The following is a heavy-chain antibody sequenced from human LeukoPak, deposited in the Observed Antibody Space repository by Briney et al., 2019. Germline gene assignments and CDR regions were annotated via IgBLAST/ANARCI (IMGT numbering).Heavy chain of an antibody. CDR2: LYYSGST. V-gene: IGHV4-59*01. CDR1: GGSISSYY. J-gene: IGHJ3*02. CDR3: ARGGSGISNAFDI. Sequence: PSETLSLTCSVSGGSISSYYWSWIRQPPGKGLEWIGYLYYSGSTNSNPSLKSRVTMSVDTSKNQFSLKLRSVTAADAAVYYCARGGSGISNAFDIWGQGTMVTVSS. D-gene: IGHD3-10*01.